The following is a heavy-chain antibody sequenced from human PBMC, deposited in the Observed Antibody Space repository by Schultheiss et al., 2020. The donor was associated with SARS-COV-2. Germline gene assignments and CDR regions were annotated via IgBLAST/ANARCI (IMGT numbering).Heavy chain of an antibody. CDR1: GFTFSNAW. CDR3: AVHVDVAMADDY. D-gene: IGHD5-18*01. V-gene: IGHV3-15*08. J-gene: IGHJ4*02. CDR2: IRSKAYGGTT. Sequence: GGSLRLSCAASGFTFSNAWMSWVRQAPGKGLEWVGFIRSKAYGGTTEYAASVKGRFTISRDDSKNSLYVQMNSLRTEDTAVYYCAVHVDVAMADDYWGQGTLVTVSS.